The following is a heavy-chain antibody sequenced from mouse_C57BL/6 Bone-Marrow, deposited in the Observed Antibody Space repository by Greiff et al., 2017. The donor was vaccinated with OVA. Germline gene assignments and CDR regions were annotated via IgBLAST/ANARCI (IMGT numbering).Heavy chain of an antibody. CDR2: ISSGGSYT. CDR1: GFTFSSYG. V-gene: IGHV5-6*01. CDR3: ARRSSSYFAY. J-gene: IGHJ3*01. Sequence: EVQGVESGGDLVKPGGSLKLSCAASGFTFSSYGMSWVRQTPDKRLEWVATISSGGSYTYYPDSVKGRFTISRDNAKNTLYLQMSSLKSEDTAMYYCARRSSSYFAYWGQGTLVTVSA. D-gene: IGHD1-1*01.